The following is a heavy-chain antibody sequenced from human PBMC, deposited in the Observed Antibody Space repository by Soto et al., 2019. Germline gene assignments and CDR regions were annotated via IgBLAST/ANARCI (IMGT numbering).Heavy chain of an antibody. Sequence: QVQLQESGPGLVKPSETLSLTCTVSGGSISSYYWSWILQPPGKGLEWIGYIYYSGSTTYNPSLKRRVTISVDTSKNQCSLKLSSVTAADTAVDYCARDPGAGVFDSFDIWGQGTMVTVSS. J-gene: IGHJ3*02. V-gene: IGHV4-59*01. D-gene: IGHD3-10*01. CDR1: GGSISSYY. CDR2: IYYSGST. CDR3: ARDPGAGVFDSFDI.